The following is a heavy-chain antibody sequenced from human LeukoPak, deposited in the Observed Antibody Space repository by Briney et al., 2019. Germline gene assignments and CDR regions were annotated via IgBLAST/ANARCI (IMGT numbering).Heavy chain of an antibody. CDR2: IYYSGNT. CDR3: ARDNDSRDPPHFDY. J-gene: IGHJ4*02. Sequence: SETLSLTCSVSGGSISSSAYYWGWMRQPPWQGLEWIGSIYYSGNTNYNPSLKSRVTMSVDTSKNQFSLKLSSVTAADTAVYYCARDNDSRDPPHFDYWGQGTLVTVSS. CDR1: GGSISSSAYY. V-gene: IGHV4-39*07. D-gene: IGHD3-16*01.